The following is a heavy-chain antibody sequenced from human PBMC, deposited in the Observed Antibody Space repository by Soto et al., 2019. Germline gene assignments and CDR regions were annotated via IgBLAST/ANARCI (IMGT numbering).Heavy chain of an antibody. CDR1: GGSIGSSSYY. Sequence: QLQLQESGPGLVKPSETMSLTCTVSGGSIGSSSYYWGWIRQPPGKGLEWIGSIYYSGSTYYNPSLKSRVTISVDTSKNQFSLKLSSVTAADTAVYYCARRDNYFGSGSLQNWFDPWGQGTLVTVSS. CDR3: ARRDNYFGSGSLQNWFDP. D-gene: IGHD3-10*01. CDR2: IYYSGST. J-gene: IGHJ5*02. V-gene: IGHV4-39*01.